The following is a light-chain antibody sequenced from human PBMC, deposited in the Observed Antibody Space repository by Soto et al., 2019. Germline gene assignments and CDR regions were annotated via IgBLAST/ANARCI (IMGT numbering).Light chain of an antibody. J-gene: IGLJ3*02. V-gene: IGLV1-44*01. Sequence: QSALTQPPSVSGTPGQRVTISCSGSSSNIGKNTVNWYQQLPGTAPKLLIYTNNQRPSGVPDRFFGSKSGTSASLAISGLQSEDEADYYCATWDDRLTGWVFGGGTQLTVL. CDR1: SSNIGKNT. CDR2: TNN. CDR3: ATWDDRLTGWV.